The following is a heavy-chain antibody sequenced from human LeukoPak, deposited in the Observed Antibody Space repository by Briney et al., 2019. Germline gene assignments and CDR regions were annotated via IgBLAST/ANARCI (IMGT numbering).Heavy chain of an antibody. V-gene: IGHV4-59*01. D-gene: IGHD2/OR15-2a*01. CDR3: AREGNTNYFDY. Sequence: KPSETLSLTCTVSGGSISSYYWSWIRQPPGKGLEGVGYIYYSGSTNYNPSLKSRVTISVDTSKNQFSLKLSSVTAADTAVYYCAREGNTNYFDYWGQGTLVTVSS. J-gene: IGHJ4*02. CDR1: GGSISSYY. CDR2: IYYSGST.